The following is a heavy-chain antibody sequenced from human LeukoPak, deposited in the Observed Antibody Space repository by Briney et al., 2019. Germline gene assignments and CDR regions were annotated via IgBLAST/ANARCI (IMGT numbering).Heavy chain of an antibody. V-gene: IGHV4-30-2*01. CDR3: ARENSSGWYVFDY. CDR2: IYHSGST. J-gene: IGHJ4*02. Sequence: SQTLSLTCTVSGGSISSGGYYWSWIRQPPGKGLEWIGYIYHSGSTYYNPSLKSRVTISVDTSKNQFSLKLSSVTAADTAVYYCARENSSGWYVFDYWGQGTLVTVSS. D-gene: IGHD6-19*01. CDR1: GGSISSGGYY.